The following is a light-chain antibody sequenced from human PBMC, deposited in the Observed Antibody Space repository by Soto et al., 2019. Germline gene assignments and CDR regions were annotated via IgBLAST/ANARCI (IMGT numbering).Light chain of an antibody. V-gene: IGLV2-23*01. J-gene: IGLJ3*02. CDR3: CSYARGSAV. Sequence: QSALTQPASVSGSPGQSITISCIGISSDVGSYVSWYQQHPGKAPKVIIYEGTTRPSGVSNRFSGSESGNTASLTISGLLSEDEAHYYCCSYARGSAVFGGGTKVTVL. CDR1: SSDVGSY. CDR2: EGT.